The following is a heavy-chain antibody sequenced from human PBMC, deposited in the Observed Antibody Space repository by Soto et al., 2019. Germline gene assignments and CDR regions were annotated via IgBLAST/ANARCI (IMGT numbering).Heavy chain of an antibody. J-gene: IGHJ6*02. Sequence: QVQLVESGGGVVQPGRSLRLSCAASGFTFSSYGMHWVRQAPGKGLEWVAVISYDGSNKYYADSMKGRFTISRDNLKHTLYLQINSSRAEDRAVYYFARGTAIVVVPAAMGYDYGMDVWGQGTTVTLSS. CDR3: ARGTAIVVVPAAMGYDYGMDV. D-gene: IGHD2-2*01. V-gene: IGHV3-30*03. CDR1: GFTFSSYG. CDR2: ISYDGSNK.